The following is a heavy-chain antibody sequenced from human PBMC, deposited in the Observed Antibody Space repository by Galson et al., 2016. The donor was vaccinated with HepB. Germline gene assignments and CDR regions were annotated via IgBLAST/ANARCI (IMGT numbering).Heavy chain of an antibody. CDR2: IYSDGST. CDR3: AGAMEPHRYWLDP. Sequence: SLRLSCAGSGFTVSSNYMSWVRQAPGKGLEWVSVIYSDGSTYYADSVKGRFTISRDSSTDTLYLQMDSLRAEEPAVYFCAGAMEPHRYWLDPWGRGTLVTVSS. D-gene: IGHD1-26*01. J-gene: IGHJ5*02. CDR1: GFTVSSNY. V-gene: IGHV3-66*01.